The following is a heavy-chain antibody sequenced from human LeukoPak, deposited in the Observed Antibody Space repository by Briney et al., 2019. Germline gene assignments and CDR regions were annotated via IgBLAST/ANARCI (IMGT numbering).Heavy chain of an antibody. CDR3: ARNGYYYGSGTFDY. Sequence: SQTLSLTCTVSGGSISSGGYYWSWIRQHPGKGLERIGYISYGGSTYYNPSLKSRVTISVDTSKNQFSLKLSSVTAADTAVYYCARNGYYYGSGTFDYWGQGTLVTVSS. D-gene: IGHD3-10*01. CDR1: GGSISSGGYY. J-gene: IGHJ4*02. V-gene: IGHV4-31*03. CDR2: ISYGGST.